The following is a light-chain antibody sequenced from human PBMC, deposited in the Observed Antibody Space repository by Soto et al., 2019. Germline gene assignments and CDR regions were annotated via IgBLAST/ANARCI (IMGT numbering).Light chain of an antibody. Sequence: LTQPPSASGSPGQSVAISCTGTSSGSIASNYVQWYQQRPGSAPTTVIYEDNQRPSGVPDRFSGSIDSSSNSASLTISGLKTEDEADYYCQSYDSSNPWVFGGGTKLTVL. J-gene: IGLJ3*02. CDR3: QSYDSSNPWV. CDR2: EDN. V-gene: IGLV6-57*02. CDR1: SGSIASNY.